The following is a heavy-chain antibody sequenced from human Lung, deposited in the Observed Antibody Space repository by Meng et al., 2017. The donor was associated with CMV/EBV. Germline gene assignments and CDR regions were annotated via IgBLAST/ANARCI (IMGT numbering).Heavy chain of an antibody. D-gene: IGHD2-2*01. Sequence: ASVXVSXKASGHTFTGYYMHWVRQAPGQGLEWMGWINPNSGGTNYAQKFQGRVTMTRDTSISTAYMELSRLRSDDTAVYYCARVFGVVVPLEGCMDVWGQGXTVTVSS. CDR2: INPNSGGT. CDR3: ARVFGVVVPLEGCMDV. CDR1: GHTFTGYY. V-gene: IGHV1-2*02. J-gene: IGHJ6*02.